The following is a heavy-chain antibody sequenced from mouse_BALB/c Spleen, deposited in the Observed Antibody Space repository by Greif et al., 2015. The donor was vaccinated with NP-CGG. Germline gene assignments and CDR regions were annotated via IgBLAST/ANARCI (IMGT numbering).Heavy chain of an antibody. J-gene: IGHJ2*01. V-gene: IGHV14-3*02. CDR1: GFNIKDTS. Sequence: VQLKESGAELVKPGASVKLPCTASGFNIKDTSIHWVKQRPEQGLEWIGRIAPANGNIKYDPKFQGKATITVDTSSNTAYLQLSSLTSEDTAVYYCALYYYGNSRFDYWGQGTTLTVSS. CDR2: IAPANGNI. CDR3: ALYYYGNSRFDY. D-gene: IGHD1-1*01.